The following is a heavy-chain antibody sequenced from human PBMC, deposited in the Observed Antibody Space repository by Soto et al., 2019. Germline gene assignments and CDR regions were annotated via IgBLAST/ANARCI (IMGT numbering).Heavy chain of an antibody. CDR3: ARLSITMIVVVIYYFDY. CDR2: IYYSGST. D-gene: IGHD3-22*01. J-gene: IGHJ4*02. Sequence: SETLSLTCTVSGGSISSSSYYWVWIRQPPGKGLEWIGSIYYSGSTYYNPSLKSRVTISVDTSKNQFSLKLSSVTAADTAVYYCARLSITMIVVVIYYFDYWGQGTLVTVSS. V-gene: IGHV4-39*01. CDR1: GGSISSSSYY.